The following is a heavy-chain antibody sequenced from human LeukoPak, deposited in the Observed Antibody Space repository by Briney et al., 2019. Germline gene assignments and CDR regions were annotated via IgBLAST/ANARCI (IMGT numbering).Heavy chain of an antibody. CDR3: ASIVGAKDADNWFDP. Sequence: SETLSLTCTVSGASISSGDYYWSWIRQPPGKGLEWIGYIYNSETTHYNPSLKGRITFSLDTSKNQFSLKLSSVTAADTAVYYCASIVGAKDADNWFDPWGQGTLVTVSS. D-gene: IGHD1-26*01. CDR2: IYNSETT. V-gene: IGHV4-30-4*01. CDR1: GASISSGDYY. J-gene: IGHJ5*02.